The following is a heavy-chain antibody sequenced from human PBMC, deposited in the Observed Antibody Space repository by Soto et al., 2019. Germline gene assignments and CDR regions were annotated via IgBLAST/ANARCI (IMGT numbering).Heavy chain of an antibody. J-gene: IGHJ3*01. CDR3: VRQGSGWNSRGSFDL. V-gene: IGHV3-23*01. D-gene: IGHD6-19*01. Sequence: XESLRLSFAASGSTFSNYAMNWVRKAPGKGLECVSVISGSGGSAYYADSVQGRFTISRDNSKNTLYMQMNSLRDEDTAIYYCVRQGSGWNSRGSFDLWGRGTMVTVSS. CDR1: GSTFSNYA. CDR2: ISGSGGSA.